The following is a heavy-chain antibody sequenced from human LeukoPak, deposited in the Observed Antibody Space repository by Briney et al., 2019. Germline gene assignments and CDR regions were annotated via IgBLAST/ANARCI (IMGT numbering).Heavy chain of an antibody. CDR3: ARGQHGQYDY. V-gene: IGHV1-69*13. D-gene: IGHD6-13*01. J-gene: IGHJ4*02. Sequence: SVKVSCKASGGTFSSYAISWVRQAPGQVLEWMGGIIPIFGTANDAQKFQGRVKIPADESTSTAYMELSSLRSEDTAVSYCARGQHGQYDYWGQGTLVTVSS. CDR2: IIPIFGTA. CDR1: GGTFSSYA.